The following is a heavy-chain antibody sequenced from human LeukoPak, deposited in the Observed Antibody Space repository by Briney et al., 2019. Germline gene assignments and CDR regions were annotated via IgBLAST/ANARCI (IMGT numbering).Heavy chain of an antibody. Sequence: GGSLRLSCAASGLTFSNYWMTWVRQAPGQGLEWVTNIKFDGSEKHYADSVKGRFTISRDNAKNSLSLQINSLRAEDTAVYYCATSRLRAAYDIWGQGTLVTVSS. CDR3: ATSRLRAAYDI. CDR1: GLTFSNYW. V-gene: IGHV3-7*01. D-gene: IGHD4-17*01. CDR2: IKFDGSEK. J-gene: IGHJ3*02.